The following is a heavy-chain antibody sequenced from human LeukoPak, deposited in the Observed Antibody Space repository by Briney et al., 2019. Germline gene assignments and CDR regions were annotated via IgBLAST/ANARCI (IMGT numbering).Heavy chain of an antibody. V-gene: IGHV3-23*01. CDR1: GFTFGSYV. J-gene: IGHJ4*02. Sequence: PGGSLRLSCAASGFTFGSYVMSWVRQAPGKGLEWVSAITGGSDSTYNADSAKGRFTISRDNSKNTLYLQMNTLRAEDTAVYYCAKGSGPSWPYYFDYWGQGTLVTVSS. D-gene: IGHD6-19*01. CDR2: ITGGSDST. CDR3: AKGSGPSWPYYFDY.